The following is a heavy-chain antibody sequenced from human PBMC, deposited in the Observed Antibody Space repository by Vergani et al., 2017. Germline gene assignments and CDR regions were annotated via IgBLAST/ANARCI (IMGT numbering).Heavy chain of an antibody. V-gene: IGHV3-23*04. Sequence: VQLVESGGNLVKPGGSLRLSCEASGFTFSDYYMTWIRQAPGEGLEWVSAISARYPSTYYADSVKGRFTISRDNSKNMLYLQMNSLRAEDTAVYYCARLSYDTTPYLQGGYDCWGQGTLVSVSS. CDR2: ISARYPST. CDR3: ARLSYDTTPYLQGGYDC. J-gene: IGHJ4*02. CDR1: GFTFSDYY. D-gene: IGHD3-22*01.